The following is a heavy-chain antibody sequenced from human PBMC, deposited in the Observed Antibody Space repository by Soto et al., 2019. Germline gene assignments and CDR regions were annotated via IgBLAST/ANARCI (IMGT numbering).Heavy chain of an antibody. CDR2: ISSSSSTI. Sequence: EVQLVESGEGLVQPGGSLRLSCAASGFTFSSYSMNWVRQAPGKGLEWVSYISSSSSTIYYADSVKGRFTISRDNAKNSLYLQMNSLRAEDTAVYYCARVAPHDYWGQGTLVTVSS. J-gene: IGHJ4*02. V-gene: IGHV3-48*01. CDR1: GFTFSSYS. CDR3: ARVAPHDY.